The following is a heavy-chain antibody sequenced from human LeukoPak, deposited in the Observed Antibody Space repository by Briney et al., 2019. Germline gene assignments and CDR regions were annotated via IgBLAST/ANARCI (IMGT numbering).Heavy chain of an antibody. CDR1: GFAFSGYW. CDR3: AREGVAVAGITDY. Sequence: GGSLRLSCAASGFAFSGYWMTSVRQAPGRGLEWVANIKQDGSEKYYVDSVKGRFTISRDNAKNSLYLQMNSLRAEDTAVYYCAREGVAVAGITDYWGQGTLVTVSS. D-gene: IGHD6-19*01. V-gene: IGHV3-7*01. J-gene: IGHJ4*02. CDR2: IKQDGSEK.